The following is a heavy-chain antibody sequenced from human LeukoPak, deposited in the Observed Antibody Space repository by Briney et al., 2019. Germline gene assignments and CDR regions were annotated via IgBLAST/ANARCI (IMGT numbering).Heavy chain of an antibody. Sequence: SETLSLTCTVSGDSISNYYWSWIRQPPGKGLEWVGYIDYSRSTHYNPSLKSRVTISVDTSKNQVSLKLSSVTAADTAVYYCAKAKPQEPGYSSGWYSTPTDYWGQGTLVTVSS. CDR3: AKAKPQEPGYSSGWYSTPTDY. J-gene: IGHJ4*02. D-gene: IGHD6-19*01. CDR2: IDYSRST. CDR1: GDSISNYY. V-gene: IGHV4-59*01.